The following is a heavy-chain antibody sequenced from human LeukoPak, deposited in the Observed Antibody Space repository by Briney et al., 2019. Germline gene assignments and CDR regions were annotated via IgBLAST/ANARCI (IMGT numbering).Heavy chain of an antibody. CDR1: GLTFSGYE. V-gene: IGHV3-48*03. CDR2: ISSGGSTI. D-gene: IGHD3-10*01. Sequence: GGSLRLSCAASGLTFSGYEMNWVRQAPGKGLEWVSYISSGGSTIYYADSVKGRFTISRDNAKNSLYLQMNSLRAEDTAVYYCVSRGSGGPNYYGMDVWGQGTTVTVSS. J-gene: IGHJ6*02. CDR3: VSRGSGGPNYYGMDV.